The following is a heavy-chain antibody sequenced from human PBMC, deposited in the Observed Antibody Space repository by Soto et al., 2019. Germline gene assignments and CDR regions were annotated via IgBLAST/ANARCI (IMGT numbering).Heavy chain of an antibody. J-gene: IGHJ6*02. Sequence: ASVKVSCKASGGTFSRYAISWVRQAPGQGLEWMGGIIPIFGTANYAQKFQGRVTITADESTSTAYMELSSLRSEDTAVYYCARERYCSGGSCYPQLNDYYYGMDVWGQGTTVTVSS. D-gene: IGHD2-15*01. CDR1: GGTFSRYA. CDR3: ARERYCSGGSCYPQLNDYYYGMDV. V-gene: IGHV1-69*13. CDR2: IIPIFGTA.